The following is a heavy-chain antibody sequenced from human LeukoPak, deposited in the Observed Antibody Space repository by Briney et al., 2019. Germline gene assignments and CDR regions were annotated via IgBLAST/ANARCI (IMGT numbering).Heavy chain of an antibody. V-gene: IGHV3-53*01. D-gene: IGHD1-26*01. CDR3: ARERGRGRDSPWFDY. J-gene: IGHJ4*02. CDR1: GLIVSGDF. Sequence: GGSLRLSCAASGLIVSGDFMSWVRQAPGKGLEWVSVIYSDGSTYYADSVKGRFTISRDNSKNTLDLQMTGLRAEDTAVYYCARERGRGRDSPWFDYWGQGTLVTVSS. CDR2: IYSDGST.